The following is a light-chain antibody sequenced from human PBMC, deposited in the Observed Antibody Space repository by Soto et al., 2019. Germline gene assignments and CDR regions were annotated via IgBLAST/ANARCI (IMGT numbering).Light chain of an antibody. CDR2: GAT. CDR3: QQYRSWPRT. J-gene: IGKJ1*01. V-gene: IGKV3-15*01. CDR1: QNVLSD. Sequence: EIVLTQSPDTLSLSPGETATLSCRASQNVLSDLAWYQQKPGQAPRLLVYGATTRATDAPAKFRGRGSGTEFSLTISSLQSEDSATYYCQQYRSWPRTFGQGSRVEI.